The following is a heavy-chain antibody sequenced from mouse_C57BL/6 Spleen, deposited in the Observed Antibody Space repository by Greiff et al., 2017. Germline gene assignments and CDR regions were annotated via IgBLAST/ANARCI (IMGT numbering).Heavy chain of an antibody. Sequence: VQLQQSGAELVKPGASVKLSCKASGYTFTSYWMQWVKQRPGQGLEWIGEIDPSDSYTNYNQKFKGKATLTVDTSSSTAYMQLSSLTSEDSAVYYCARGYYGSSYVGFAYWGQGTLVTVSA. CDR3: ARGYYGSSYVGFAY. CDR2: IDPSDSYT. V-gene: IGHV1-50*01. CDR1: GYTFTSYW. J-gene: IGHJ3*01. D-gene: IGHD1-1*01.